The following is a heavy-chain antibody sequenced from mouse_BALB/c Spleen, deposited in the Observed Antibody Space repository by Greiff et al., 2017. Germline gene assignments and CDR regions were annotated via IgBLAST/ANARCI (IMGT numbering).Heavy chain of an antibody. D-gene: IGHD3-1*01. Sequence: VQPQQSAAELARPGASVKMSCKASGYTFTSYTMHWVKQRPGQGLEWIGYINPSSGYTEYNQKFKDKTTLTADKSSSTAYMQLSSLTSEDSAVYYCARPRPSGYFDYWGQGTTLTVSS. CDR2: INPSSGYT. J-gene: IGHJ2*01. CDR1: GYTFTSYT. V-gene: IGHV1-4*02. CDR3: ARPRPSGYFDY.